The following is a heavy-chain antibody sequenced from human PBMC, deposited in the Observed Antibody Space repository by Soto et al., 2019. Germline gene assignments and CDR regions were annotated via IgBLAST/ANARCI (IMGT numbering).Heavy chain of an antibody. CDR3: ARDFCASDGSLCAFDI. Sequence: GGSLRLSCAASGFTFSSYSMNWVRQAPGKGLEWVSSISSSSSYIYYADSVKGRFTISRDNAKNSLYPQMNSLRAEDTAVYYCARDFCASDGSLCAFDIWGQGTMVTVSS. V-gene: IGHV3-21*01. J-gene: IGHJ3*02. CDR2: ISSSSSYI. D-gene: IGHD3-3*01. CDR1: GFTFSSYS.